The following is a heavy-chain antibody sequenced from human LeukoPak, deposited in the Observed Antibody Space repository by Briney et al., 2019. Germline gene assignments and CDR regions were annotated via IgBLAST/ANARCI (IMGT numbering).Heavy chain of an antibody. V-gene: IGHV3-21*01. CDR3: ARDYTIVGVADAFDI. CDR1: GFTFSSYS. J-gene: IGHJ3*02. D-gene: IGHD3-3*01. CDR2: ISSSSSYI. Sequence: GGSLRLSCAASGFTFSSYSMNWVRQAPGKGLEWVSSISSSSSYIYYADSVKGRFTISRDNAKNSLYLQMNSLRAEDTAVYYCARDYTIVGVADAFDIWGQGTMVTVSS.